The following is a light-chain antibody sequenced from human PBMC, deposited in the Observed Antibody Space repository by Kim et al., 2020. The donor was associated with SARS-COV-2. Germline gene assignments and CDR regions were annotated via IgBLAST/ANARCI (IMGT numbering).Light chain of an antibody. CDR1: QSVSSN. J-gene: IGKJ1*01. V-gene: IGKV3-15*01. CDR3: QQYNNWPG. CDR2: GAS. Sequence: LSLSPGESATLSCRASQSVSSNLAWYQQKPGQAPRLLIYGASTRATGIPARFSGSGSGTEFTLTISSLQSEDFAVYYCQQYNNWPGFGQGTKVDIK.